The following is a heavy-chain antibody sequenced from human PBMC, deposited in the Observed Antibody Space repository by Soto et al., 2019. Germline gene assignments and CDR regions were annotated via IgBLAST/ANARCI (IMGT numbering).Heavy chain of an antibody. CDR3: AREQLVPVYYYYYMDV. Sequence: SQTLSLTCAISGDSVSSNSAAWNWIRQSPSRGLEWLGRTCYRSKWYNDYAVSVKSRITINPDTSKNQFSLQLNSVTPEDTAVYYCAREQLVPVYYYYYMDVWGKGTTVTV. D-gene: IGHD6-13*01. CDR2: TCYRSKWYN. J-gene: IGHJ6*03. CDR1: GDSVSSNSAA. V-gene: IGHV6-1*01.